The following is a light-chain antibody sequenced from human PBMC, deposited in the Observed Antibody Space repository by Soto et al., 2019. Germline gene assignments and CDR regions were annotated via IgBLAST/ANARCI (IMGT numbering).Light chain of an antibody. CDR2: DAS. CDR3: QQRSNWRGIFT. J-gene: IGKJ3*01. Sequence: EIVLTQSPATLSLSPGERATLSCRASQSVSSYLAWYQQKPGQAPRLLIYDASNRATGIPARFSGSGSGTDFTLTISSLEPEDFVVYYCQQRSNWRGIFTFGPGTKVDIK. V-gene: IGKV3-11*01. CDR1: QSVSSY.